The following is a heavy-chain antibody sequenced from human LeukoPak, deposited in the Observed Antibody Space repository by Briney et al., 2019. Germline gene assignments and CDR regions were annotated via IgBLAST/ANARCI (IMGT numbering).Heavy chain of an antibody. J-gene: IGHJ4*02. CDR1: GGSFSGYY. CDR2: INHSGST. V-gene: IGHV4-34*01. Sequence: SETLSLTCAVYGGSFSGYYWSWIRQPPGKGLEWIGEINHSGSTNYNPSLKSRVTISADTSKNQFSLKLSSVTAADTAVYYCARGGPGYYDSSGYYYLDYWGQGTLVTVSS. CDR3: ARGGPGYYDSSGYYYLDY. D-gene: IGHD3-22*01.